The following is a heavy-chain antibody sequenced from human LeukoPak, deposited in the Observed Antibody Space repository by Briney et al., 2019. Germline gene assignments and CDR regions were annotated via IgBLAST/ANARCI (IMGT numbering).Heavy chain of an antibody. CDR3: ARVLSIAVAGIGY. D-gene: IGHD6-19*01. V-gene: IGHV1-8*03. Sequence: WASVKVSCKASGYTFTSYDINWVRQATGQGLEWMGWMNPNSGNTVYAQKFQGRVTITRNTSISTAYMELSSLRSEDTAVYYCARVLSIAVAGIGYWGQGTLVTVSS. CDR1: GYTFTSYD. J-gene: IGHJ4*02. CDR2: MNPNSGNT.